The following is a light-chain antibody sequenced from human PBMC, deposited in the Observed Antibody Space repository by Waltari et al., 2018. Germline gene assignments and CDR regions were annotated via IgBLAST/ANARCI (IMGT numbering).Light chain of an antibody. CDR2: LHSDGSH. Sequence: QPVLTQSPSASASLGASVKITCTLSSGHTINAIAWQHQRQVEAPRLLMRLHSDGSHGTGDGIPDRFSGSSSGAERYLIISNLQSEDEADYYCQTWDSGIWVFGGGTRLTVL. CDR1: SGHTINA. CDR3: QTWDSGIWV. J-gene: IGLJ3*02. V-gene: IGLV4-69*01.